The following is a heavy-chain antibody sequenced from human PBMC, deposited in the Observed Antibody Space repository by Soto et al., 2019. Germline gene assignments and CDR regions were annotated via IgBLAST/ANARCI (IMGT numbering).Heavy chain of an antibody. CDR1: GYDFIGHG. D-gene: IGHD6-19*01. J-gene: IGHJ5*01. CDR2: INSYNGDT. V-gene: IGHV1-18*04. Sequence: ASVKVSCKASGYDFIGHGISWVRQARGQGLEWMGWINSYNGDTKYARKYQDRITLTKDKSTRTVYMELTSLRSDDTAVYYCARDQWLKVPAVVGDKFDSWGQGTLVSVSS. CDR3: ARDQWLKVPAVVGDKFDS.